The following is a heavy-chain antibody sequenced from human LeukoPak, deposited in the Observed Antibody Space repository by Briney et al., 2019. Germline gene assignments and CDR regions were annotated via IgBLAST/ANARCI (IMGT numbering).Heavy chain of an antibody. CDR2: ISGSGTSI. CDR1: GFSFSTYS. CDR3: ARKNTTSSEDY. Sequence: GGSLRLSCAASGFSFSTYSMNWVRQAPGKGLEWVSFISGSGTSIDYVDSVKGRFTVSRDNGKNSLFLHMNSLRAEDTAVYYCARKNTTSSEDYSGQGTLVTVSS. D-gene: IGHD6-6*01. V-gene: IGHV3-48*01. J-gene: IGHJ4*02.